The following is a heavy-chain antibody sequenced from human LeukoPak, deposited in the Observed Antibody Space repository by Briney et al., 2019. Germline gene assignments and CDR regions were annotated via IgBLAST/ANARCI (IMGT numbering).Heavy chain of an antibody. CDR3: AREWGLESSGYYYAY. CDR1: GGAFSRFT. V-gene: IGHV1-69*13. D-gene: IGHD3-22*01. J-gene: IGHJ4*02. CDR2: ITPIFGTA. Sequence: SVKVSCKASGGAFSRFTISWVRQAPGQGFEWMGGITPIFGTANFAQKFQGRVSITADESTSTAFMELSSLRSEDTAVYYCAREWGLESSGYYYAYWGQGTLVTVSS.